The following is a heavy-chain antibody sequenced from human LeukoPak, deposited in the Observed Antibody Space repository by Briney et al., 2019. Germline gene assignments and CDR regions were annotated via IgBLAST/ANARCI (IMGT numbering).Heavy chain of an antibody. CDR3: ARILTTATRSKLIDY. CDR2: INSDGSST. Sequence: GGSLRLSCAASGFTFSSCWMHWVRQAPGKGLVWVSRINSDGSSTSYADSVKGRFTISRDNAKNTLYLQMNSLRAEDTAVYYCARILTTATRSKLIDYWGQGTLVTVSS. D-gene: IGHD3-22*01. CDR1: GFTFSSCW. V-gene: IGHV3-74*01. J-gene: IGHJ4*02.